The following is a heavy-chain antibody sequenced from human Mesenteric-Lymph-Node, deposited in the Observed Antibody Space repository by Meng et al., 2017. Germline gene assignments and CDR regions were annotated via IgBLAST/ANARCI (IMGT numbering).Heavy chain of an antibody. V-gene: IGHV4-39*07. D-gene: IGHD3-10*01. CDR1: GGSISSSSYY. J-gene: IGHJ4*02. CDR2: IYHSGST. CDR3: ARDEGTGTFDY. Sequence: GSLRLSCTVSGGSISSSSYYWGWIRQPPGKGLEWIGSIYHSGSTYYNPSLKSRVTISVDTSKNQFSLKLSSVTAADTAVYYCARDEGTGTFDYWGQGTLVTVSS.